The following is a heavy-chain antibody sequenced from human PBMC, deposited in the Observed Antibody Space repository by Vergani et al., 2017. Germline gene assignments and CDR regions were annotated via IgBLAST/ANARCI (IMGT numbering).Heavy chain of an antibody. CDR3: AREGCCTNGVCFTLFDV. Sequence: QAQLQQWGAGLLKPSETLSLTCAIYGGSFNDYWWTWIRQPPGKGLEWIGEIRHDGITHYSPSLKSRVTISIDTSTHQFSLNLRSVTAADRAVYYCAREGCCTNGVCFTLFDVWGQGALVTVAS. V-gene: IGHV4-34*01. D-gene: IGHD2-8*01. CDR2: IRHDGIT. J-gene: IGHJ4*02. CDR1: GGSFNDYW.